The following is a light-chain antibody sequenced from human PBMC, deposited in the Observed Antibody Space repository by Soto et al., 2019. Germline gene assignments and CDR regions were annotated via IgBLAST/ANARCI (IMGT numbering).Light chain of an antibody. J-gene: IGKJ1*01. CDR2: AAS. CDR1: QTINSY. V-gene: IGKV1-39*01. CDR3: QQSYSTFKT. Sequence: DVQMTQSPSSLSASVGDIVTITCRASQTINSYLNWYQQKPGKAPKLLIYAASSLKSGVPSRFSGSGSGTDFTLTISNQQPEDFATYYCQQSYSTFKTFGQGTKVESK.